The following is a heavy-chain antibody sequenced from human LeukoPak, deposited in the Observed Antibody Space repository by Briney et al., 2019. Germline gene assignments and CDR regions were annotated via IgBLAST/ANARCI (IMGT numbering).Heavy chain of an antibody. Sequence: GGSLRLSCAASGFTFSSYSMNWVRQAPGKGLEWVSSISSSSYIYYADSVKGRFTISRDNAKNSLYLQMNSLRAEDMALYYCAKGGFDWSIDAFDIWGQGTMATVSS. CDR1: GFTFSSYS. CDR3: AKGGFDWSIDAFDI. D-gene: IGHD3-9*01. J-gene: IGHJ3*02. CDR2: ISSSSYI. V-gene: IGHV3-21*04.